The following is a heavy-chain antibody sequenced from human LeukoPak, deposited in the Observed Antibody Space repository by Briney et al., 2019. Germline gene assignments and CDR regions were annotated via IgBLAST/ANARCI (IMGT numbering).Heavy chain of an antibody. Sequence: GGSLRLSCAASGFTFSSYSMNWVRQAPGKGLEWVSSISSSSSNIYYADSVKGRFTISRDNAKNSPYLQMNSLRAEDTAVYYCARDLDAGSGWYRRNFDYWGQGTLVTVSS. D-gene: IGHD6-19*01. CDR1: GFTFSSYS. J-gene: IGHJ4*02. CDR2: ISSSSSNI. CDR3: ARDLDAGSGWYRRNFDY. V-gene: IGHV3-21*01.